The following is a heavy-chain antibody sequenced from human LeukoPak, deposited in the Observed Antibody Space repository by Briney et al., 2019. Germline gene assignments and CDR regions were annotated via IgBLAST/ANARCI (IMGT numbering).Heavy chain of an antibody. CDR1: GDFFSGSTSD. D-gene: IGHD2-21*02. CDR2: IYYRGST. CDR3: ARVGVRTYCGSGCYSDYFDS. V-gene: IGHV4-39*07. Sequence: PSETLSLTCSVTGDFFSGSTSDWAWIRQPPGKGLEWTGNIYYRGSTHYSPSLESRVTISVDTSKNQFSLRLNSVTAADTAVYYCARVGVRTYCGSGCYSDYFDSWGQGTLVTVSS. J-gene: IGHJ4*02.